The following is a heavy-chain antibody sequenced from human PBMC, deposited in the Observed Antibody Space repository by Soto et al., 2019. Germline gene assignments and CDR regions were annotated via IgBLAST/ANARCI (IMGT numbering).Heavy chain of an antibody. CDR3: ARRTHPVRNTTQLES. Sequence: SETLSLTCTVSGGSITNSNWWSWVRLPPAKGLEWIGDIYHAGSTKYNPSLERRVTMSVDTSNNQFALTLTSVTAADTAVYFCARRTHPVRNTTQLESWGQGTLVTVS. D-gene: IGHD1-1*01. J-gene: IGHJ4*02. V-gene: IGHV4-4*02. CDR1: GGSITNSNW. CDR2: IYHAGST.